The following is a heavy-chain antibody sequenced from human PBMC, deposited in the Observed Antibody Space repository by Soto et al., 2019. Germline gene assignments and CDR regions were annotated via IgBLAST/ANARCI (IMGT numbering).Heavy chain of an antibody. CDR1: GFTFSSYG. CDR2: ISYDGSNK. Sequence: PGGSLRLSCAASGFTFSSYGMHWVRQAPGKGLEWVAVISYDGSNKYYADSVKGRFTISRDNSKNTLYLQMNSLRAEDPAVYYCAKFRYYDFWSCYWLMSRHPPGDASDIWGQGPMVTVSS. J-gene: IGHJ3*02. D-gene: IGHD3-3*01. V-gene: IGHV3-30*18. CDR3: AKFRYYDFWSCYWLMSRHPPGDASDI.